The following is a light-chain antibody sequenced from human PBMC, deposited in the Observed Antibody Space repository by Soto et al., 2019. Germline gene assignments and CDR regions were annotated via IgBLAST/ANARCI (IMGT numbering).Light chain of an antibody. Sequence: QSALTQPASVSGSPGQSITISCTGTSSDVGSYNLVSWYQQHPGKAPKLMIYEGSKRPSGVSNRFSGSKSGNAASLTISGIQAEDEADYYCCSYAGSSTLSYVFGTGTKLTVL. CDR2: EGS. J-gene: IGLJ1*01. CDR1: SSDVGSYNL. V-gene: IGLV2-23*01. CDR3: CSYAGSSTLSYV.